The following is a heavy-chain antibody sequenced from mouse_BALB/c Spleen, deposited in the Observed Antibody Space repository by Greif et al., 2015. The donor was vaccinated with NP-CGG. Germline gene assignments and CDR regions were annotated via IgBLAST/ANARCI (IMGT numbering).Heavy chain of an antibody. D-gene: IGHD4-1*01. J-gene: IGHJ4*01. CDR3: ARRTGTESKDY. V-gene: IGHV1-84*02. CDR1: GYTFTDYY. Sequence: QVQLKESGPELVKPGASVKISCKASGYTFTDYYINWVKQKPGQGPEWIGWIYPGSGNTKYNEKFKDKATLTVDTSSSTAYMQLSSLTSEYTAVYFCARRTGTESKDYWGQGTSVTVSS. CDR2: IYPGSGNT.